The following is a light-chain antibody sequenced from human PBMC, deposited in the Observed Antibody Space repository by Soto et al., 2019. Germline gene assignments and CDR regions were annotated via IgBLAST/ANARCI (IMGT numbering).Light chain of an antibody. CDR1: SSDVGGYNY. J-gene: IGLJ2*01. CDR2: EVS. Sequence: QSVLTQPPSASGSHGQSVTISCTGTSSDVGGYNYVSWYQQHPGKAPKLMIYEVSKRPSGVPDRFSGSKSGNTASLTVSGLQAEYEDDYYCSSYAGRNDVVFGGGTKLTVL. V-gene: IGLV2-8*01. CDR3: SSYAGRNDVV.